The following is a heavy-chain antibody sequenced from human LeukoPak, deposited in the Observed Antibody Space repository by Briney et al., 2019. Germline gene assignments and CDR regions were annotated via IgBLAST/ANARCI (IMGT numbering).Heavy chain of an antibody. CDR2: VSYSGTT. Sequence: SETLSLTCTVSGDSISSNYWSWIRQPPGKGLEWMGYVSYSGTTYYNPSLRSRVTISGDTSKNQFSLRLSSVTAADTAVYFCARYGNMGVRGMDVWRQGTTVTVSS. J-gene: IGHJ6*02. CDR1: GDSISSNY. D-gene: IGHD2-21*01. V-gene: IGHV4-59*01. CDR3: ARYGNMGVRGMDV.